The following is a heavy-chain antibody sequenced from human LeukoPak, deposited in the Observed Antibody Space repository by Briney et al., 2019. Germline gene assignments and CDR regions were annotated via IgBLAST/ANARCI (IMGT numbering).Heavy chain of an antibody. CDR1: GYTFTSYG. Sequence: ASVKVSCNASGYTFTSYGIIWVRQAPGQGLEWMGWISTYNGNTHYAQKLQGRVTMTTDTSTSTAYMELRSLRPDDTAVYYCAREKYSSKLSAFDIWGQGTMVTVSS. CDR2: ISTYNGNT. J-gene: IGHJ3*02. CDR3: AREKYSSKLSAFDI. V-gene: IGHV1-18*01. D-gene: IGHD6-13*01.